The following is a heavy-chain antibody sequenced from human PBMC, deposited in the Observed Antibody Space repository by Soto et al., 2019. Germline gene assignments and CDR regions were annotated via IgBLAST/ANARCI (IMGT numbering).Heavy chain of an antibody. CDR2: IKEDGSET. Sequence: GGPLRLSCEASGFTLSSYWMSWVRQIPGRGLEWVANIKEDGSETYYVDSAEGRFIISRDNAKNSLYLQMNSLRVEDTAVYYCARDLVNYWGLGTLVTVSS. V-gene: IGHV3-7*01. J-gene: IGHJ4*02. D-gene: IGHD3-16*02. CDR3: ARDLVNY. CDR1: GFTLSSYW.